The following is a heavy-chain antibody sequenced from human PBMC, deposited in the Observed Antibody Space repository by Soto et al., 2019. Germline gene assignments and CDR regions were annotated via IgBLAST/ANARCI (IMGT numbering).Heavy chain of an antibody. J-gene: IGHJ6*02. CDR1: GGSFRRHA. Sequence: QVQLMQSGPEVKTPGSSVKVSCMASGGSFRRHAISWVRQAPGQCLEWMGGIIPVFDTANYAQKFQGSLTVTAEESTNTAYMDLTSLTSEDTAVYYCERDPATTVTTLGYGLDVWGQGTTVTV. D-gene: IGHD4-17*01. CDR2: IIPVFDTA. CDR3: ERDPATTVTTLGYGLDV. V-gene: IGHV1-69*01.